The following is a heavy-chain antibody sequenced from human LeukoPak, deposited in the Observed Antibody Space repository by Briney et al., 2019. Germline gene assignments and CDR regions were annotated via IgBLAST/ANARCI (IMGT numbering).Heavy chain of an antibody. V-gene: IGHV4-39*07. CDR2: INHSGST. Sequence: PSETLSLACTVAGGSVNDRRYYWGWVRQPPGKGLEWIGEINHSGSTNYNPSLKSRVTISVDTSKNQFSLKLSSVTAADTAVYYCARGNYGGTFDYWGQGTLVTVSS. D-gene: IGHD4-23*01. J-gene: IGHJ4*02. CDR1: GGSVNDRRYY. CDR3: ARGNYGGTFDY.